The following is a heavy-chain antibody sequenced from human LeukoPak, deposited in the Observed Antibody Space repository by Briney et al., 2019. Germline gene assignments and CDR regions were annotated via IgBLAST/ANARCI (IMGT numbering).Heavy chain of an antibody. V-gene: IGHV1-2*04. CDR2: INPNSGGA. CDR3: ARGGIYSSSWYGFTDAFDI. CDR1: GYTFTGCY. D-gene: IGHD6-13*01. J-gene: IGHJ3*02. Sequence: SVKVSCKASGYTFTGCYMHWVRPAPGQGLGWMGWINPNSGGANYAQKFQGWVTMTRDTSIRTAYMELSRMSSDDTALYYCARGGIYSSSWYGFTDAFDIWGQGTMVTVSS.